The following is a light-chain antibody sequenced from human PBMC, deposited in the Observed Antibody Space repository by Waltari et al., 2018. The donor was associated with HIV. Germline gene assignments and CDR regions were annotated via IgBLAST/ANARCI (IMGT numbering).Light chain of an antibody. J-gene: IGKJ5*01. CDR3: QQYSSSPIT. CDR1: QSVTSGY. CDR2: AAS. Sequence: EIVLTQSPGTLSLSPGERATLSCRASQSVTSGYLAWYQQNRGQAPRHVIYAASSRATGIPGRFSGSVSGTDCTLTISRLEPEDFAVYYCQQYSSSPITFGQGTRLEMK. V-gene: IGKV3-20*01.